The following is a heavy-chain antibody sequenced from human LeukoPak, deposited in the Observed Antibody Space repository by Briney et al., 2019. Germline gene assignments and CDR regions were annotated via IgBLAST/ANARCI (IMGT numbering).Heavy chain of an antibody. V-gene: IGHV3-21*01. J-gene: IGHJ4*02. D-gene: IGHD4-23*01. CDR1: GFTFSSYA. CDR3: AREGGGYLDY. Sequence: GGSLRLSCAASGFTFSSYAMSWVRQAPGKGLEWVSFISSSSSYIYYADSVKGRFTISRDNAKNSLYLQMNSLRAEDTAVYYCAREGGGYLDYWGQGTLVTVSS. CDR2: ISSSSSYI.